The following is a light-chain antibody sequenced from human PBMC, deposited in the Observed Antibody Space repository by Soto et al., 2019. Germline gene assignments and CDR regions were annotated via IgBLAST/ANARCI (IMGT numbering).Light chain of an antibody. CDR2: EDN. CDR1: SGSIASNY. J-gene: IGLJ3*02. Sequence: NFMLTQPHSVSESPGKTVIISCTRSSGSIASNYVQWYQQRPGRSPTTVIYEDNQRPCGVPDRFSGSIDSSSNSASLTISGLETEDEADYYCQSYDATNQVFGGGTKLTVL. V-gene: IGLV6-57*01. CDR3: QSYDATNQV.